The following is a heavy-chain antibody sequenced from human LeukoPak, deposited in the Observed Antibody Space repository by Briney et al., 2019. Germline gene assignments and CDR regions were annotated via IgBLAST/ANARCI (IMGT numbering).Heavy chain of an antibody. D-gene: IGHD1-26*01. CDR2: IWYGGSST. J-gene: IGHJ1*01. Sequence: PGRSLRLSCAASGFTFSSCGMHWVRQAPGKGLEWVAVIWYGGSSTHYADSVKGRFTISRDNSKNTLYLQMNSLRAEDTAVYYCARLVGATGGEYFQHWGQGTLVTVSS. CDR3: ARLVGATGGEYFQH. V-gene: IGHV3-33*08. CDR1: GFTFSSCG.